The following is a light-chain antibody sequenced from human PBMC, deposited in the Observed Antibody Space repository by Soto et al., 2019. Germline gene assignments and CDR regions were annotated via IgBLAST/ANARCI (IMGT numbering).Light chain of an antibody. CDR3: SSYTSSITVDVV. J-gene: IGLJ2*01. V-gene: IGLV2-14*01. CDR2: EVS. CDR1: SSDVGGYDY. Sequence: QSALTQPASVSGSPEQSITISCTGTSSDVGGYDYVSWYQHFPGKAPKLIIYEVSNRPSGVSNRFSGSKSGNTASLTISGLQAEDEADYYCSSYTSSITVDVVFGGGTKLTVL.